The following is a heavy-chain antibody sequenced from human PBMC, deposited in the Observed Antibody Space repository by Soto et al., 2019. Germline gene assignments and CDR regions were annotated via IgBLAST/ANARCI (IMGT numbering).Heavy chain of an antibody. CDR3: ARRGYDFWSGYSKKHYYYYYYMDV. D-gene: IGHD3-3*01. J-gene: IGHJ6*03. CDR2: IYYSGST. Sequence: ETLSLTCTVSGGSISSYYWSWIRQPPGKGLEWIGYIYYSGSTNYNPSLKSRVTISVDTSKNQFSLKLSSVTAADTAVYYCARRGYDFWSGYSKKHYYYYYYMDVWGKGTSLTVSS. CDR1: GGSISSYY. V-gene: IGHV4-59*08.